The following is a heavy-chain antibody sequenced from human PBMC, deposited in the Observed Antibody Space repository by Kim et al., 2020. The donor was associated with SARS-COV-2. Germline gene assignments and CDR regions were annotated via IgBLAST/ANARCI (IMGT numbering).Heavy chain of an antibody. CDR2: ISYDGSNK. J-gene: IGHJ5*02. V-gene: IGHV3-30-3*01. CDR3: ARDLGQGFDP. Sequence: GGSLRLSCAASGFTFSSYAMHWVRQAPGKGLEWVARISYDGSNKYYADSVKGRFTISRDNSKNTLYLQMNSLRAEDTAVYYCARDLGQGFDPWGQGTLVTVSS. D-gene: IGHD1-26*01. CDR1: GFTFSSYA.